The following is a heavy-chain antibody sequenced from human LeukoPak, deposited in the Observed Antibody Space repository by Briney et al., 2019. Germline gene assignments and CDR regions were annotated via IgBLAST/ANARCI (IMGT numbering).Heavy chain of an antibody. CDR3: AKGSMITFGGVIAPLDY. V-gene: IGHV3-23*01. J-gene: IGHJ4*02. Sequence: GGSLRLSCAASGFTFSSYWMSWVRQAPGKGPEWVSAISGSGGSTYYADSVKGRFTISRDNSKNTLYLQMNSLRAEDTAVYYCAKGSMITFGGVIAPLDYWGQGTLVTVSS. CDR2: ISGSGGST. CDR1: GFTFSSYW. D-gene: IGHD3-16*02.